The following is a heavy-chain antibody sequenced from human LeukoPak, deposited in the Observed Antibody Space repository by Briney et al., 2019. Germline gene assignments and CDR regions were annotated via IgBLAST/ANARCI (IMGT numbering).Heavy chain of an antibody. CDR3: ARGRGSYPYTPFDY. J-gene: IGHJ4*01. CDR2: INPNSGGT. CDR1: GYTFTGYY. V-gene: IGHV1-2*02. D-gene: IGHD1-26*01. Sequence: ASVKVSCKASGYTFTGYYMHWVRQAPGQGLEWMGWINPNSGGTNYAQKFQGRVTMTRDTSISTAYMELSRLRSDDTAVYYCARGRGSYPYTPFDYWGQEPWSPSPQ.